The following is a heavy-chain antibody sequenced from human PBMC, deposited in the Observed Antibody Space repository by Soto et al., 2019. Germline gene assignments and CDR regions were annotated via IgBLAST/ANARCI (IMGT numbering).Heavy chain of an antibody. J-gene: IGHJ6*02. CDR3: VIMGFSGDGYLSYYYYGMDV. CDR2: IYPDDSDT. CDR1: GYSFPKYY. Sequence: PGESLKISCKGSGYSFPKYYIGWVRQMPGKDLEWMAIIYPDDSDTRYSPSFQGQVTTSADKSISTAYLQWSSLKASDTAMYYCVIMGFSGDGYLSYYYYGMDVWGQGTTVTVSS. V-gene: IGHV5-51*01. D-gene: IGHD2-21*01.